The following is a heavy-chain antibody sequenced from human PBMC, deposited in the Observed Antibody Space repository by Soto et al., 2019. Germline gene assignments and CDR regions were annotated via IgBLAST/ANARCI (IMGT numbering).Heavy chain of an antibody. D-gene: IGHD3-16*01. V-gene: IGHV3-7*05. CDR2: INQDGGQK. Sequence: PGGSLRLSSVVSGFTFSTSWMSWVRQAPGKGLEWVAHINQDGGQKYYVDSVKGRFTISRDNAKNSLSLQMNSLSAADTAMYYCATSHDGLDFWGQGTLVTVSS. CDR1: GFTFSTSW. CDR3: ATSHDGLDF. J-gene: IGHJ4*02.